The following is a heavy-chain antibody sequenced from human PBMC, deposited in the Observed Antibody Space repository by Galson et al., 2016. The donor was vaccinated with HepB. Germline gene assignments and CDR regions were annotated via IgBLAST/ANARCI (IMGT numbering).Heavy chain of an antibody. J-gene: IGHJ6*02. V-gene: IGHV3-30-3*01. Sequence: SLRLSCAASGFTFSTYAMHWVRQAPGKGLEWVAVISYDGSHKHYRDSVKGRFTISRDNSKNTLYLHMNSLRPEDTAVYYCARDLGGYSGYGGNYFGMDVWGQGATVTVS. CDR1: GFTFSTYA. CDR3: ARDLGGYSGYGGNYFGMDV. D-gene: IGHD5-12*01. CDR2: ISYDGSHK.